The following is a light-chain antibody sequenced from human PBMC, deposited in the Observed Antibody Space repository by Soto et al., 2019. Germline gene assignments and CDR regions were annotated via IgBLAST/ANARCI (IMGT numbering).Light chain of an antibody. CDR2: DAS. V-gene: IGKV3D-20*01. J-gene: IGKJ1*01. Sequence: IVLTQSPGTLSLSPGERATLSCGASQDVRSRYLAWYQQKPGLAPRLLIYDASTRATGIPDRFSGSGSGTDFTLTISRLETEDFAVYYCQQYGSSPRTFGQGTKVDIK. CDR1: QDVRSRY. CDR3: QQYGSSPRT.